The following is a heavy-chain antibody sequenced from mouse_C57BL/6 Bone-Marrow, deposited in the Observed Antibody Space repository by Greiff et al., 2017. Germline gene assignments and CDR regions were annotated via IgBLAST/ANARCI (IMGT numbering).Heavy chain of an antibody. CDR3: TTYGNGAMDY. J-gene: IGHJ4*01. Sequence: EVQLQQSGAELVRPGASVKLSCTASGFNIKDDYMHWVKQRPEQGLEWIGWIDPENGDTEYASKFQGKATITADTSSNTAYLQLSSLTSEDTAVXYCTTYGNGAMDYWGQGTSVTVSS. CDR1: GFNIKDDY. V-gene: IGHV14-4*01. CDR2: IDPENGDT. D-gene: IGHD2-1*01.